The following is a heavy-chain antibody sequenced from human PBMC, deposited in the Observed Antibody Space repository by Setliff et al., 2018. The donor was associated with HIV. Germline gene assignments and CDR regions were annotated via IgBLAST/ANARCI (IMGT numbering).Heavy chain of an antibody. CDR2: IYYSGST. CDR3: ARDISLVRGRDY. Sequence: SETLSLTCSVSGDSISSSTDYWGWIRQPPGKGLEWIGSIYYSGSTYYNPSLKSRVSISIDTSKSQFSLKLISVTAADTAVYYCARDISLVRGRDYWGQGTLVTVSS. J-gene: IGHJ4*02. V-gene: IGHV4-39*07. D-gene: IGHD3-10*01. CDR1: GDSISSSTDY.